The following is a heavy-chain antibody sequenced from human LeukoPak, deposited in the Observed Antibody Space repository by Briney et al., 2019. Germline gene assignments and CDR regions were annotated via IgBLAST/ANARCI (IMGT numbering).Heavy chain of an antibody. CDR2: VNPSSGNT. V-gene: IGHV1-8*01. D-gene: IGHD2-2*01. CDR1: GYTFTSYD. CDR3: ARGSDRGIVVPGVMLDFDF. Sequence: EASVKVSCTASGYTFTSYDINWVRQATGQGLEWMGWVNPSSGNTAYAQKFQGRVTMTRDTSISTAYMELSSLRSEDTAVYYCARGSDRGIVVPGVMLDFDFWGQGTLVTVSS. J-gene: IGHJ4*02.